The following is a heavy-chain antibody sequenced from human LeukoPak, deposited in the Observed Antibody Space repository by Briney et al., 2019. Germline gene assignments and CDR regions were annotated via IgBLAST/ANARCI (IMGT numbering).Heavy chain of an antibody. CDR1: GFTFSSYA. Sequence: GGSLRLSCAASGFTFSSYAMHWVRQAPGKGLEWVAVISYDGSNKYYADSVKGRFTIPRDNSKNTLYLQMNSLRAEDTAVYYCARDGGVVVITGGFDYWGQGALVTVSS. V-gene: IGHV3-30-3*01. CDR3: ARDGGVVVITGGFDY. D-gene: IGHD3-22*01. CDR2: ISYDGSNK. J-gene: IGHJ4*02.